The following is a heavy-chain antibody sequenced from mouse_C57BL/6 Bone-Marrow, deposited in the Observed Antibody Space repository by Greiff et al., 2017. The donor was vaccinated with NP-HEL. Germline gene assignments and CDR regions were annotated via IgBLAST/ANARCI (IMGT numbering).Heavy chain of an antibody. CDR2: IDPENGDT. Sequence: EVQLQRSGAELVRPGASVKLSCKASGFNINDDYMHWVKQRPEPGLEWIGWIDPENGDTEYASKFQGKATITADTSSNTAYLPLSSPTSEDTGIYYWRAYYYGSRYVWGQGTTVTVSS. D-gene: IGHD1-1*01. CDR3: RAYYYGSRYV. J-gene: IGHJ2*01. CDR1: GFNINDDY. V-gene: IGHV14-4*01.